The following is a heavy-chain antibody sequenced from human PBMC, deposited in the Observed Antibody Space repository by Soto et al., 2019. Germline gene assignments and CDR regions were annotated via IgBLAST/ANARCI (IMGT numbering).Heavy chain of an antibody. V-gene: IGHV1-18*01. J-gene: IGHJ4*02. CDR3: ARVMDIVATSFDY. CDR1: GYTFTTFG. D-gene: IGHD5-12*01. Sequence: ASVKVSCKTSGYTFTTFGISWVRQAPGQGLEWMGWISTNKGNTNYAQKFQGRVTITADKSTSTAYMELSSLRSEDTAVYYCARVMDIVATSFDYWGQGSLVTVSS. CDR2: ISTNKGNT.